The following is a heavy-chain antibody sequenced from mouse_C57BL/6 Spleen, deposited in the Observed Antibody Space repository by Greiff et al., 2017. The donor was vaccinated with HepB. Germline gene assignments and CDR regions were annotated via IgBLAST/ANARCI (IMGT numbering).Heavy chain of an antibody. V-gene: IGHV1-80*01. Sequence: QVQLQQPGAELVKPGASVKISCKASGYAFSSYWMNWVKQRPGKGLEWIGQIYPGDGDTNYNGKFKGKATLTADKSSSTAYMQLSSLTSEDSAVYFCARESQATLDYYFDYWGQGTTLTVSS. CDR1: GYAFSSYW. J-gene: IGHJ2*01. CDR2: IYPGDGDT. D-gene: IGHD3-2*02. CDR3: ARESQATLDYYFDY.